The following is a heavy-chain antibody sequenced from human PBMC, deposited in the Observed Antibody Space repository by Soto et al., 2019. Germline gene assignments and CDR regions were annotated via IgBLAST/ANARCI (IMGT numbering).Heavy chain of an antibody. J-gene: IGHJ4*02. V-gene: IGHV3-53*02. Sequence: EVQLVQTGGGLIKPGGSLSLSCAASGLSVSDKYMSWVRQAPGKGLEWVSVTYTGGNSYFADFVKGRFIVSRDISKNTLFLHMNSLAAEDTAVYYCAREGYAYGLDFWGQGSLVTVSS. CDR1: GLSVSDKY. CDR2: TYTGGNS. CDR3: AREGYAYGLDF. D-gene: IGHD3-10*01.